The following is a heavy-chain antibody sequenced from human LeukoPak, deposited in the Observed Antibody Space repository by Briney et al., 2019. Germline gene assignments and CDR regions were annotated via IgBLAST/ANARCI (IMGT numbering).Heavy chain of an antibody. CDR3: ARVPMIVVSNWFDP. CDR1: GYTFTSYD. CDR2: MNPNSGNT. Sequence: ASVKVSCKASGYTFTSYDINWVRQATGQGLEWMGWMNPNSGNTGYAQKFQGRVTITRNTSISTAYMELRSLRSDDTAVYYCARVPMIVVSNWFDPWGQGTLVTVSS. D-gene: IGHD3-22*01. J-gene: IGHJ5*02. V-gene: IGHV1-8*03.